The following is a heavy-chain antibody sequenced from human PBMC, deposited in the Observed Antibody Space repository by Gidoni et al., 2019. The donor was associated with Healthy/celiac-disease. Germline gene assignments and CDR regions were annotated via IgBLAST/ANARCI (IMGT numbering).Heavy chain of an antibody. J-gene: IGHJ4*02. V-gene: IGHV3-23*01. D-gene: IGHD3-10*01. Sequence: GGSTYYADSVKGRFTISRDNAKNTLYLQMNSLRAEDTAVYYCAKDPHYYGAGSYLPYWGQGTLVTVSS. CDR3: AKDPHYYGAGSYLPY. CDR2: GGST.